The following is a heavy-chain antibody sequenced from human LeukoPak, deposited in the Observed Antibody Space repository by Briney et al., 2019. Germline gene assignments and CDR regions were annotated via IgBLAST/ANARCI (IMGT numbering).Heavy chain of an antibody. J-gene: IGHJ4*02. CDR2: IYYSGST. Sequence: SETLSLTCTVSGGSIGSYYWSWIRQPPGKGLEWIGYIYYSGSTNYNPSLKSRVTISVDTSKNQFSLKLSSVTAADTAVYYCARLNFDSSGYYYYYWGQGTLVTVSS. CDR1: GGSIGSYY. CDR3: ARLNFDSSGYYYYY. D-gene: IGHD3-22*01. V-gene: IGHV4-59*01.